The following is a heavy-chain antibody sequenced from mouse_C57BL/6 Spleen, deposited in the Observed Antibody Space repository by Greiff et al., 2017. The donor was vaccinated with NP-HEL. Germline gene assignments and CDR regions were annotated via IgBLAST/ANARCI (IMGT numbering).Heavy chain of an antibody. CDR1: GFTFSDYG. CDR3: ARSTTDWYFDV. CDR2: ISNLAYSI. D-gene: IGHD1-1*01. J-gene: IGHJ1*03. V-gene: IGHV5-15*01. Sequence: DVMLVESGGGLVQPGGSLKLSCAASGFTFSDYGMAWVRQAPRKGPEWVAFISNLAYSIYYADTVTGRFTISRENAKNTLYLEMSSLRSEDTAMYYCARSTTDWYFDVWGTGTTVTVSS.